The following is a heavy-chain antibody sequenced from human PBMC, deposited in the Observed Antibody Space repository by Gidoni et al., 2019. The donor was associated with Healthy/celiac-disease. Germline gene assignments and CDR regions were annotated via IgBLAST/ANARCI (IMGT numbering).Heavy chain of an antibody. CDR2: IIPILGIA. Sequence: QVQLVQSGAEVKKPGSSVTVSCKASGGTFSSSTISWVRQAPGQGLEWMGRIIPILGIANYAQKFQGRVTITADKSTSTAYMELSSLRSEDTAVYYCASTTYYYGSGSPPGWFDPWGQGTLVTVSS. CDR1: GGTFSSST. J-gene: IGHJ5*02. CDR3: ASTTYYYGSGSPPGWFDP. D-gene: IGHD3-10*01. V-gene: IGHV1-69*02.